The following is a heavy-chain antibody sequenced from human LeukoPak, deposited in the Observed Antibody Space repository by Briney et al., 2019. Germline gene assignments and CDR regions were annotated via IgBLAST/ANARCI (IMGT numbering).Heavy chain of an antibody. D-gene: IGHD4-23*01. CDR2: INWNSGET. CDR3: AKDLRLSVGTSPFDY. J-gene: IGHJ4*02. Sequence: PGRSLRLSCAASRFTFDDYAMHWVRQAPGKGLEWVSSINWNSGETHYADSVKGRFTISRDNSKNTLYLQMYSLRADDTALYYCAKDLRLSVGTSPFDYWGQGTLVTVSS. V-gene: IGHV3-9*01. CDR1: RFTFDDYA.